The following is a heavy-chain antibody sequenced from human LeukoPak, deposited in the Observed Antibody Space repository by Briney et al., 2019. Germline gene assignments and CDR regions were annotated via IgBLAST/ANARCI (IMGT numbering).Heavy chain of an antibody. Sequence: GGSLRLSCAASGFTFSDYAMHWVRQAPGKGLEWVAVISKDGSDKYYPSSVRGRFTISRDNSKNTIYLQMDSLRAEDTAIYYCARDYWGNYDYWGQGTLGNVPS. V-gene: IGHV3-30-3*01. CDR1: GFTFSDYA. CDR2: ISKDGSDK. CDR3: ARDYWGNYDY. J-gene: IGHJ4*02. D-gene: IGHD1-7*01.